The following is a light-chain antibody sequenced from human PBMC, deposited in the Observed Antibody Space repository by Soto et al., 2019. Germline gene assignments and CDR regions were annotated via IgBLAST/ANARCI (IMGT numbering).Light chain of an antibody. CDR2: DAT. CDR3: RLFFIRATG. CDR1: TGAVTSYHY. J-gene: IGLJ1*01. Sequence: AFETEEPSLTVSPGGTVTLTCVSSTGAVTSYHYPHWFQQRPGQAPRTLIYDATDKPSWTPVRFSGSLLGDKAALTLSGAQPEDEAECYCRLFFIRATGFGLGTEGTV. V-gene: IGLV7-46*01.